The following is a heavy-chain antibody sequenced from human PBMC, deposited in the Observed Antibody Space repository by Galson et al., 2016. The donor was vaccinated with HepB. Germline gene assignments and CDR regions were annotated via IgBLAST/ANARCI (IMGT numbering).Heavy chain of an antibody. J-gene: IGHJ4*02. CDR1: GFTFNNYA. CDR3: ARATSIVVVTPPC. Sequence: SLRLSCAASGFTFNNYAMSWVRQAPGKGLEWVSAISGSGGNIYYADSVKGRFTISRDNSKTMLHLHMNSLSAEDTAVYYCARATSIVVVTPPCWGQGTLVTVSS. CDR2: ISGSGGNI. D-gene: IGHD2-21*02. V-gene: IGHV3-23*01.